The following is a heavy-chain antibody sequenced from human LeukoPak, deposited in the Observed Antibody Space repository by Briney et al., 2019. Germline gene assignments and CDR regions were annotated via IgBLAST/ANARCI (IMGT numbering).Heavy chain of an antibody. CDR3: ARTASGYSSGWHDY. J-gene: IGHJ4*02. V-gene: IGHV4-38-2*02. CDR1: GYSISSGYY. Sequence: SETLSLTCTVSGYSISSGYYWGWIRQPPGKGLEWIGSIYHSGSTYYNPSLKSRVTISVDTSKNQFSLKLSSVTAADTAVYYCARTASGYSSGWHDYWGQGTLVTVSS. CDR2: IYHSGST. D-gene: IGHD6-19*01.